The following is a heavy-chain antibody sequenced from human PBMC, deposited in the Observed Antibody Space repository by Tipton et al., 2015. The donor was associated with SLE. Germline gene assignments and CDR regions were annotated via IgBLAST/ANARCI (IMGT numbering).Heavy chain of an antibody. D-gene: IGHD6-6*01. Sequence: TLSLTCTVSGGSISSYYWSWIRQPPGKGLEWIGYIYYAGSTNYNPSLKSRVTISVDTSKNQFSLKLSSVTAADAAVYYCARGFFSRGYMAARPDVFDYWGQATLVTVSS. CDR1: GGSISSYY. J-gene: IGHJ4*02. V-gene: IGHV4-59*01. CDR3: ARGFFSRGYMAARPDVFDY. CDR2: IYYAGST.